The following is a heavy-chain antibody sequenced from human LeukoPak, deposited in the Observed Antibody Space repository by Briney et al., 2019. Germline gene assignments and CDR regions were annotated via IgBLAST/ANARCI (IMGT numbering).Heavy chain of an antibody. V-gene: IGHV3-33*06. D-gene: IGHD3-22*01. J-gene: IGHJ4*02. Sequence: QSGGSLRLSCAASGFTFSTDDMNWVRQAPGKGLEWAAVIWYDGSNKYYADSVKGRFTISRDNSKNTLYLQMNSVRAEDTAVYYCAKDEVGGYYYDSSGPTWDYWGQGTLVTVSS. CDR3: AKDEVGGYYYDSSGPTWDY. CDR1: GFTFSTDD. CDR2: IWYDGSNK.